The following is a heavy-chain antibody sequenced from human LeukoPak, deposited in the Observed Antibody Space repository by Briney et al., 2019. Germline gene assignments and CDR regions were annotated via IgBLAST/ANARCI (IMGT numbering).Heavy chain of an antibody. CDR2: INWNGGST. CDR3: ARVVVPAAKNARSKKIYYYMDV. D-gene: IGHD2-2*01. Sequence: GGSLRLSCAASGFTFDDYGMSWVRQAPGKGLEWVSNINWNGGSTGYADSVRGRFTISRDNAKNSLSLKMNSLRAEDTAVYYCARVVVPAAKNARSKKIYYYMDVWGKGTTVTVSS. V-gene: IGHV3-20*04. J-gene: IGHJ6*03. CDR1: GFTFDDYG.